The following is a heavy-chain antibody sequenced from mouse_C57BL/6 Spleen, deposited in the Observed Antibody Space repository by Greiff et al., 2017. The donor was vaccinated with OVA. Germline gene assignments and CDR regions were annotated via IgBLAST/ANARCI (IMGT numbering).Heavy chain of an antibody. D-gene: IGHD1-1*01. CDR3: ARSGSGGYFDV. J-gene: IGHJ1*03. V-gene: IGHV1-84*01. CDR1: GYTFTGYW. Sequence: QVQLQQSGAELMKPGASVKLSCKATGYTFTGYWIEWVKQRPGHGLEWIGWIYPGSGNTKYNEKFKGKATLTVDTSSSTAYMQLSSLTSEDSAVYFCARSGSGGYFDVWGTGTTVTVSS. CDR2: IYPGSGNT.